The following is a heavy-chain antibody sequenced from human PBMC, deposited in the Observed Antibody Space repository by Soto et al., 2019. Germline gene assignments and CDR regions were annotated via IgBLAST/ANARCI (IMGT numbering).Heavy chain of an antibody. J-gene: IGHJ3*02. V-gene: IGHV3-53*01. CDR3: AKDYMVFVTTSDAFDI. CDR2: LYTGTDT. CDR1: GFTVSSTY. D-gene: IGHD2-8*01. Sequence: GGSLRLSCAASGFTVSSTYLTWVRQAPGKGLEWVAILYTGTDTVYADSVKGRFTISRDNSKNTLYLQMNSLRAEDTAVYYCAKDYMVFVTTSDAFDIWGQGTMVTVSS.